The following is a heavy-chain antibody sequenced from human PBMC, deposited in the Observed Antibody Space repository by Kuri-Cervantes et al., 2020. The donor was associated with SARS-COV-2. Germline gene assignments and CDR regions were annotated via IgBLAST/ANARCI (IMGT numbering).Heavy chain of an antibody. CDR1: GFTFSSYS. J-gene: IGHJ3*01. V-gene: IGHV3-21*01. CDR2: ISSSSSYI. D-gene: IGHD3-16*01. Sequence: GESLKISCAASGFTFSSYSMNWVRQAPGKGLEWVSSISSSSSYIYYADSVKGRFTISRDNAKNSLYLQMNSLRVEDTAVYYCARGDFFDPRGSFQDAFDVWSRGTLVTVSS. CDR3: ARGDFFDPRGSFQDAFDV.